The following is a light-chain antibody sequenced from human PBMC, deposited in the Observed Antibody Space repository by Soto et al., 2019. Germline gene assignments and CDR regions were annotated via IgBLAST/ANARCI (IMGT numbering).Light chain of an antibody. CDR1: QSVSSNY. Sequence: EIVLTQSPGTLSLSPGEKATLSCRASQSVSSNYLAWYQRKPGQAPRLLIYYAYRRTTGIPDRFSGSGSGTDFTLTISGLEPEDFEVYYCQQYGGSPRTFGQGTKVEMK. J-gene: IGKJ1*01. V-gene: IGKV3-20*01. CDR3: QQYGGSPRT. CDR2: YAY.